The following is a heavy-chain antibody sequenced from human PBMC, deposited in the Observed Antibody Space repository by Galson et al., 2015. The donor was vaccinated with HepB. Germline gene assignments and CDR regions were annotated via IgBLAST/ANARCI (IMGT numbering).Heavy chain of an antibody. V-gene: IGHV3-15*07. CDR3: TTGWFYYYDSSGYLNNPFDY. J-gene: IGHJ4*02. CDR2: IKSKTDGGTT. CDR1: GFTFSNAW. D-gene: IGHD3-22*01. Sequence: SLRLSCAASGFTFSNAWMNWVRQAPGKGLEWVGRIKSKTDGGTTDYAAPAKGRFTISRDDSKNTLYLQMNSLKTEDTAVYYCTTGWFYYYDSSGYLNNPFDYWGQGTLVTVSS.